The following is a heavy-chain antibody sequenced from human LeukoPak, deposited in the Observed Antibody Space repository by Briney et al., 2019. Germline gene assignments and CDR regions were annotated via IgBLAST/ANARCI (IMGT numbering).Heavy chain of an antibody. CDR3: ARGGLVVSLDAFDI. J-gene: IGHJ3*02. Sequence: GGSPRLSCAASGFTFSSYAMHWVRQAPGKGLEWVAVISYDGSNKYYADSVKGRFTISRNNSKNTLYLQMNSLRAEDAAVYYCARGGLVVSLDAFDIWGQGTMVTVSS. D-gene: IGHD2-15*01. CDR2: ISYDGSNK. CDR1: GFTFSSYA. V-gene: IGHV3-30-3*01.